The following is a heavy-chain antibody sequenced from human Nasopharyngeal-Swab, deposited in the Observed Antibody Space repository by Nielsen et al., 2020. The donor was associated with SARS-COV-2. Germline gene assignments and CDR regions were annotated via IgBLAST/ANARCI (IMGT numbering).Heavy chain of an antibody. J-gene: IGHJ6*02. V-gene: IGHV4-61*09. Sequence: SETLSLTCSVSGVSIGSGSYYWSWIRQPAGKGLEWIGHMYTSGSTNYNPSLKSRVAISMDTSKNQFSLRLSSVTAADTAVYYCAREDRWTLTSFYYALDVWGQGSTVTVSS. CDR2: MYTSGST. CDR3: AREDRWTLTSFYYALDV. D-gene: IGHD3-9*01. CDR1: GVSIGSGSYY.